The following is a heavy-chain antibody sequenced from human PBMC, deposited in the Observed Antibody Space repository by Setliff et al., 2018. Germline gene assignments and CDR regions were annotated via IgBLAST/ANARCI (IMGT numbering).Heavy chain of an antibody. V-gene: IGHV4-39*07. Sequence: KTSETLSLTCTVSGGSISTTDYYWGWIRQPPGKGLEWIGCVYYSGNTYYSPSLKSRVTMFVDTSKNQFSLMLYSVTAADTAIYYCARYDSSGYSENYYFDYWGQGTLGTVSS. D-gene: IGHD3-22*01. CDR2: VYYSGNT. CDR3: ARYDSSGYSENYYFDY. J-gene: IGHJ4*02. CDR1: GGSISTTDYY.